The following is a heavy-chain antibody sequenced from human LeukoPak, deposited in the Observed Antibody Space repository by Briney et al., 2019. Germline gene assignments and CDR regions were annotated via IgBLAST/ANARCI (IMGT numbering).Heavy chain of an antibody. J-gene: IGHJ6*03. V-gene: IGHV3-66*01. CDR1: GFTFSSYG. Sequence: GGSLRLSCAASGFTFSSYGMSWVRQAPGKGLEWVSVIYSGGSTYYADSVKGRFTISRDKSKNTLYLQMNSLRAEDTAVYYCARCRVTMLRGITIGDYGYYMDVWGKGTTVTISS. CDR3: ARCRVTMLRGITIGDYGYYMDV. CDR2: IYSGGST. D-gene: IGHD3-10*01.